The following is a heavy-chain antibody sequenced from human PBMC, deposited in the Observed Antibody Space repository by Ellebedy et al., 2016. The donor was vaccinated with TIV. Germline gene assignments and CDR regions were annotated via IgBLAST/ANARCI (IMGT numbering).Heavy chain of an antibody. D-gene: IGHD5-12*01. Sequence: GESLKISXSASGFTFSNFGMHWVRQAPGKGLDWVGVISYDGLTKHYAGSVQGRFSISRDDSKNTLYLQMNSLRGEDTAVYYCAKEGHEYSGGTYDYWGQGTLVTVAS. V-gene: IGHV3-30*18. CDR3: AKEGHEYSGGTYDY. CDR1: GFTFSNFG. J-gene: IGHJ4*02. CDR2: ISYDGLTK.